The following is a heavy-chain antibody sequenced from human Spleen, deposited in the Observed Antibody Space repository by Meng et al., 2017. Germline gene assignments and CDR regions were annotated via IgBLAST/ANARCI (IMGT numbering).Heavy chain of an antibody. CDR2: IYYSGST. CDR1: GGSISSYY. J-gene: IGHJ4*01. Sequence: SETLSLTCTVSGGSISSYYWSWIRQPPGKGLEWIGYIYYSGSTNYNPSLKSRVTISVDTSKNQFSLKLSSVTAADSAVYYCARGPTTMAHDFAYWGQGNLVNGAS. CDR3: ARGPTTMAHDFAY. V-gene: IGHV4-59*12. D-gene: IGHD4-11*01.